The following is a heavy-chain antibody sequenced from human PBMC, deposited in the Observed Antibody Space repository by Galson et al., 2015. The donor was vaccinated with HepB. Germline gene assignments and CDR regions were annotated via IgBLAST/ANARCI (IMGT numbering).Heavy chain of an antibody. D-gene: IGHD3-10*01. CDR2: IFSNDEK. CDR3: ARIKPPDAYGSGNYVPPFDY. Sequence: PALVKPTQTLTLTCTVSAFSLSNPRMGVSWIRQPPGKALEWLAHIFSNDEKSYNASLKSRLTISKDTSKSQVVLIMANMDPVDTATYYCARIKPPDAYGSGNYVPPFDYWGQGTLVTVSS. CDR1: AFSLSNPRMG. V-gene: IGHV2-26*01. J-gene: IGHJ4*02.